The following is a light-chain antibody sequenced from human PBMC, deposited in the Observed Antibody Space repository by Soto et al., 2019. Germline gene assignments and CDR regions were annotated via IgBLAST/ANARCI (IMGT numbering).Light chain of an antibody. CDR1: SSNIGNNY. CDR2: DNS. V-gene: IGLV1-51*01. J-gene: IGLJ3*02. Sequence: QSVLTQPPSVSAAPGQKVTISCSGSSSNIGNNYVSWYQHFPGTAPKLLIYDNSKRPSGTPDRFSGSKSGTSATLGITGLQTPDEADYYSATRDNSLKTGVFGGGTKLTVL. CDR3: ATRDNSLKTGV.